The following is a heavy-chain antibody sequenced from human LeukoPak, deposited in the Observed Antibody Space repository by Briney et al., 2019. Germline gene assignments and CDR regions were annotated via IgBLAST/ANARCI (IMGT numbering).Heavy chain of an antibody. CDR1: GGSFSGYY. V-gene: IGHV4-34*01. D-gene: IGHD6-19*01. CDR2: INHSGST. Sequence: SETLSLTYAVYGGSFSGYYWSWIRQPPGKGLEWMGEINHSGSTNYNPSLKSRVTISVDTSKNQFSLKLSSVTAADTAVYYCASSQYSSGWSEWFDPWGQGTLVTVSS. CDR3: ASSQYSSGWSEWFDP. J-gene: IGHJ5*02.